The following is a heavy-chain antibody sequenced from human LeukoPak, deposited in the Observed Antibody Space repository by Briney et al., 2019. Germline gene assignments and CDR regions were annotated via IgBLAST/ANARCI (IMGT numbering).Heavy chain of an antibody. D-gene: IGHD1-26*01. CDR3: AETNESGSLGY. CDR1: GCPFTSYW. V-gene: IGHV5-51*01. CDR2: IYPGDSDT. Sequence: GEXLKISFKGSGCPFTSYWIGWVRQMPGKGLEWMGIIYPGDSDTRYSPSFPRHVTISADKSISTAYLQWSSLKASDTAMYYCAETNESGSLGYWGQGTLVTVSS. J-gene: IGHJ4*02.